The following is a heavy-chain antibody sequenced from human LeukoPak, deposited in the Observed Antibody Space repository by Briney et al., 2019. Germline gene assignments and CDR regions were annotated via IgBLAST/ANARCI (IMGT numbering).Heavy chain of an antibody. CDR2: IGDSGATT. CDR1: GFTLSSYA. CDR3: ASFHYYGSGAYYLSY. V-gene: IGHV3-23*01. J-gene: IGHJ4*02. Sequence: PGGSLRLSCAASGFTLSSYAMTWVRQAPGKGLEWVSDIGDSGATTYYADSVKGRFTISRDNSKNTLYLQMSSLRAEGTAVYFCASFHYYGSGAYYLSYWGQGTLVTVSS. D-gene: IGHD3-10*01.